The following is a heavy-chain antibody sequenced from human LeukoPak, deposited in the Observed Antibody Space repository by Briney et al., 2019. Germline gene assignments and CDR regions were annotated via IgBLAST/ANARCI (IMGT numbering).Heavy chain of an antibody. D-gene: IGHD3-16*02. V-gene: IGHV4-61*02. CDR2: IYSSGST. CDR1: GGSISSGSYY. J-gene: IGHJ5*02. Sequence: SQTLSLTCTVSGGSISSGSYYWSWIRQPAGKGLEWIGRIYSSGSTNYNPSLKSRVTISVDTSKNQFSLELSSVTATDTAVYYCARDGRLGELSLREWWFDPWGRGTLVTVSS. CDR3: ARDGRLGELSLREWWFDP.